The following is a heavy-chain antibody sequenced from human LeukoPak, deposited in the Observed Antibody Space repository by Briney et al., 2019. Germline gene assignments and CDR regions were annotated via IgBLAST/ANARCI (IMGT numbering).Heavy chain of an antibody. CDR1: GYSISSGYY. J-gene: IGHJ4*02. CDR2: MYHSGIR. V-gene: IGHV4-38-2*02. D-gene: IGHD6-19*01. Sequence: PSETLSLTCTVSGYSISSGYYWGWIRQSPGKGLEWIGIMYHSGIRHYSPSLKSRLTMSVDTSKNQFSLILSSVTAADTAVYYCARSGFATGWTFDYWGQGNLVTVSS. CDR3: ARSGFATGWTFDY.